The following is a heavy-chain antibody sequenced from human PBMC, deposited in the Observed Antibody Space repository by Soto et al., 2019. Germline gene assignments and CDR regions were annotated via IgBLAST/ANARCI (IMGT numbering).Heavy chain of an antibody. D-gene: IGHD5-12*01. J-gene: IGHJ5*02. CDR1: GGSFSGYY. V-gene: IGHV4-34*01. Sequence: PSETLSLTCAVYGGSFSGYYWSWIRQPPGKGLEWIGEINHSGSTNYNPSLKSRVTISVDTSKNQFSLKLSSVTAADTAVYYCARIGVGIVKTRRTSFDPWGQGTLVTVSS. CDR2: INHSGST. CDR3: ARIGVGIVKTRRTSFDP.